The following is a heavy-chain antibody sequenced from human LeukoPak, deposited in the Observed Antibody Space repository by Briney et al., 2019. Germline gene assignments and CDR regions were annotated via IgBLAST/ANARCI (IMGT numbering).Heavy chain of an antibody. CDR1: GFTFSDHY. Sequence: PGGSLRLSCAASGFTFSDHYMDWVRQAPGKGLEWVCRTRNKANSYTTEYAASVKGSFTISRDDSKNSLYLQMNSLKTEDTAVYYCAREGTWIQLWSFDYWGQGTLVTVSS. CDR3: AREGTWIQLWSFDY. D-gene: IGHD5-18*01. CDR2: TRNKANSYTT. V-gene: IGHV3-72*01. J-gene: IGHJ4*02.